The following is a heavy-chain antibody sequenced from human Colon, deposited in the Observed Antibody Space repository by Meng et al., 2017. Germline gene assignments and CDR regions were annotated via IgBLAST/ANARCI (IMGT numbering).Heavy chain of an antibody. V-gene: IGHV1-69*06. CDR2: IIPIFGTA. CDR3: ASFPIVVVPAANGNYYYYDMDV. CDR1: GGTFSSYA. D-gene: IGHD2-2*01. J-gene: IGHJ6*02. Sequence: SVKVSCQASGGTFSSYAISWVRQAPGQGLEWMGGIIPIFGTANYAQKFQGRVRITADKSTSTAYMELSSQRSEDTAVYYCASFPIVVVPAANGNYYYYDMDVWGQGTTVTVSS.